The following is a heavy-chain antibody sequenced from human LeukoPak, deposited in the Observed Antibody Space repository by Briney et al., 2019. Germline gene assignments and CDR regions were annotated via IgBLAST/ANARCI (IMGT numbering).Heavy chain of an antibody. CDR2: IYPGDSDT. D-gene: IGHD2-2*02. J-gene: IGHJ4*02. Sequence: GESLKISCKGSGYSFTSYWIGWVRQMPGKGLEWMGIIYPGDSDTRYSPSFQGQVTISADKSISTAYLQWSSLKASDTAMYYCARGTLGYCSSTSCYNLDYWGQGTLVIVSS. V-gene: IGHV5-51*01. CDR1: GYSFTSYW. CDR3: ARGTLGYCSSTSCYNLDY.